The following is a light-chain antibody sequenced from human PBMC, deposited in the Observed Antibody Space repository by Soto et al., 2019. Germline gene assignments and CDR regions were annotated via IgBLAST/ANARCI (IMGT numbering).Light chain of an antibody. CDR2: EVS. V-gene: IGLV2-14*01. Sequence: QSVLTQPASVSGSPGQSITISCTGTSSDVGGYNYVSWYQQHPGKAPKLMIYEVSNRPSGVSNRFSGSKSGNTASLTISGLQAEDGADYYCSSYTSSSTFHVVFGGGTKVTVL. CDR3: SSYTSSSTFHVV. CDR1: SSDVGGYNY. J-gene: IGLJ2*01.